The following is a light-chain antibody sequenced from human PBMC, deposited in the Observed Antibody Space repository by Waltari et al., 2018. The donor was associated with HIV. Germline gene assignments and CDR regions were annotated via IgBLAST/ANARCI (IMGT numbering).Light chain of an antibody. Sequence: QSALTQPPSTSGTPGQRVTISCSGSSPHIGKYVVNWFLQVPGTAPKLLSPGRDQRPSVVPDRFSGSKSGTSGSLAISGLQSEDEGDYYCAVWDDSVNGYVFGTGTKVTVL. CDR2: GRD. V-gene: IGLV1-44*01. CDR3: AVWDDSVNGYV. J-gene: IGLJ1*01. CDR1: SPHIGKYV.